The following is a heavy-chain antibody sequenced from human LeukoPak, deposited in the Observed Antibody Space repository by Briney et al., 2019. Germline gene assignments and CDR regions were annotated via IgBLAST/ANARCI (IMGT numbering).Heavy chain of an antibody. Sequence: GRSLRLSCTASGFTFGDYAMSWVRQAPGKGLEWVGFIRSKAYDGTTEYAASVKGRFTISRDDSKGIAYLQMNSLKTEDTAVYYCGGGYGDYWIDYWGQGTLVTVSS. D-gene: IGHD4-17*01. CDR3: GGGYGDYWIDY. V-gene: IGHV3-49*04. CDR2: IRSKAYDGTT. CDR1: GFTFGDYA. J-gene: IGHJ4*02.